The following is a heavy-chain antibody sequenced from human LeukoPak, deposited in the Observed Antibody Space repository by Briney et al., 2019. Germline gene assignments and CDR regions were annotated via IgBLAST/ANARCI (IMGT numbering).Heavy chain of an antibody. CDR3: ARDRDLDAFDI. CDR1: GGSISSYY. V-gene: IGHV4-59*01. Sequence: MSSETLSLTCTVSGGSISSYYWSWIRQPPGKGLEWIGYIYYSGSTNYNPSLKSRVTISVDTSKNQFSLKLSSVTAADTAVYYCARDRDLDAFDIWGQGTMVTVSS. J-gene: IGHJ3*02. D-gene: IGHD3/OR15-3a*01. CDR2: IYYSGST.